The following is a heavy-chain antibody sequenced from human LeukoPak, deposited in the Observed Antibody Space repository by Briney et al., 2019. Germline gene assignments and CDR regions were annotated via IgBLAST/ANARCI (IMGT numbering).Heavy chain of an antibody. J-gene: IGHJ4*02. CDR2: INHSGST. Sequence: SATLSLTCAVYGQSFSGYDWSWIRKPPWKGLEWIAEINHSGSTNYNPSLKSRVTISVDTSKNQFSLKLSSVTAADTAVYYCARGGKRYCSSTSCLHFDYWGQGTLVTVSS. V-gene: IGHV4-34*01. CDR1: GQSFSGYD. CDR3: ARGGKRYCSSTSCLHFDY. D-gene: IGHD2-2*01.